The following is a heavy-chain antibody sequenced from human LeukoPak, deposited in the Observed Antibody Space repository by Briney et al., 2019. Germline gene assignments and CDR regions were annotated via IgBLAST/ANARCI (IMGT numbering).Heavy chain of an antibody. CDR2: ISGSGGST. J-gene: IGHJ3*02. D-gene: IGHD3-22*01. Sequence: PGGSLRLSCAASGFTFSSYGMSWVRQAPGKGLEWVSAISGSGGSTYYADSVKGRFTISRDNSENTLYLQMNSLRAEDTAVYYCAKEIGYYYDSSGYYKSDAFDIWGQGTMVTVSS. V-gene: IGHV3-23*01. CDR3: AKEIGYYYDSSGYYKSDAFDI. CDR1: GFTFSSYG.